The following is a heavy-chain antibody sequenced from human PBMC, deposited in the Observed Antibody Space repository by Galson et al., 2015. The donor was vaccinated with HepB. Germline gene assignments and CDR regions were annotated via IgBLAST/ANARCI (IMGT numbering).Heavy chain of an antibody. CDR2: INIVNGDT. V-gene: IGHV1-3*04. D-gene: IGHD3-10*01. Sequence: SVKVSCKASGYTFTNYAMHWVRQAPGQRLEWMGWINIVNGDTKYSQKLQDRLTITRDTSATSVYMYLSSLRSEDTAVYYCARRVYGSGPFDPWGQGTLVTVSS. CDR3: ARRVYGSGPFDP. J-gene: IGHJ5*02. CDR1: GYTFTNYA.